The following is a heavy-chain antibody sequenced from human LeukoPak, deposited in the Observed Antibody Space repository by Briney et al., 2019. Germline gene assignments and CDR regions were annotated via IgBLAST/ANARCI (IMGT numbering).Heavy chain of an antibody. Sequence: GGSLRLSCAASGFTVSSNYMSWVRQAPGKGLEWVSVIYSGGSTYYADSVKGRLTISRDNSKNTLYLQMNSLRAEDTAVYYCARGGSYYYYGMDVWGQGTTVTVSS. V-gene: IGHV3-53*01. J-gene: IGHJ6*02. CDR2: IYSGGST. CDR1: GFTVSSNY. D-gene: IGHD5-12*01. CDR3: ARGGSYYYYGMDV.